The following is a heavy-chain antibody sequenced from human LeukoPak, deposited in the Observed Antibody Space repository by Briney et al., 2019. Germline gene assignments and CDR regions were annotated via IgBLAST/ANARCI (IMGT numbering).Heavy chain of an antibody. J-gene: IGHJ4*02. V-gene: IGHV4-34*01. CDR3: ASVYYYDSSGYEPLVYFDY. CDR1: GGSFSGYY. Sequence: PSETLSLTCAVYGGSFSGYYWSWIRQPPGKGLEWIGEINHSGSTNYNPSLKSRVSISIDTSKNQFSLKLSSMTAADTAVYYCASVYYYDSSGYEPLVYFDYWGQGTLVTVSS. CDR2: INHSGST. D-gene: IGHD3-22*01.